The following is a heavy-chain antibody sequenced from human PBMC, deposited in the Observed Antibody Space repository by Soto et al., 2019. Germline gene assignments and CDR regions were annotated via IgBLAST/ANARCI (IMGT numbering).Heavy chain of an antibody. CDR2: ISAYNGNT. Sequence: ASVKVSCKASGYSFTSYGISWVQQAPGQGLEWMGWISAYNGNTNYAQKLQGRVTMTTDTSTSTAYMELGSLRSDDTAVYYCARFISVTVKPSAFDIWGQGTMVTVSS. CDR1: GYSFTSYG. D-gene: IGHD3-10*01. V-gene: IGHV1-18*01. CDR3: ARFISVTVKPSAFDI. J-gene: IGHJ3*02.